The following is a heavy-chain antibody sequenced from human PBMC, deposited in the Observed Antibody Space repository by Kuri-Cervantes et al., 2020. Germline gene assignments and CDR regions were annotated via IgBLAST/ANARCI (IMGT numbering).Heavy chain of an antibody. CDR2: ISCDGSNK. D-gene: IGHD2-8*01. Sequence: LKISCAASGFTFSSYAMHWVRQAPDKGLEWVAVISCDGSNKYYADSVKGRFTISRDNSKNTLYLQMNSLRAEDTAVYYCAKPTLMEGYYYYGMDVWGQGTTVTVSS. CDR1: GFTFSSYA. CDR3: AKPTLMEGYYYYGMDV. J-gene: IGHJ6*02. V-gene: IGHV3-30-3*02.